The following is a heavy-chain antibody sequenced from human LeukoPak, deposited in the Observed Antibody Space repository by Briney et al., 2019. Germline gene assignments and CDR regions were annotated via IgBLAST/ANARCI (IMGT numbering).Heavy chain of an antibody. J-gene: IGHJ6*02. CDR1: GGSFSGYY. CDR2: INHSGST. V-gene: IGHV4-34*01. Sequence: PSETLSLTCAVYGGSFSGYYWSWIRQPPGKGLEWIGEINHSGSTNYNPSLKSRVTISVDTSKNQFSLKLSSVTAADTAVYYCARSSRFSRGMDVRGQGTTVTVSS. CDR3: ARSSRFSRGMDV. D-gene: IGHD2-2*01.